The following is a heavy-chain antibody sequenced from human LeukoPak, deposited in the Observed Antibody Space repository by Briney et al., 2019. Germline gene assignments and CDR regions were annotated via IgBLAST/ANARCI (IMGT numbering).Heavy chain of an antibody. V-gene: IGHV3-53*01. D-gene: IGHD5-24*01. CDR3: ARESRDGYNYGDY. CDR2: IYSGGST. J-gene: IGHJ4*02. Sequence: PSETLSLTCTVSGGSISSYYWSWVRQAPGKGLEWVSVIYSGGSTYYSDSVKGRFTISRDNSKNTLYLQMNSLRAEDTAVYYCARESRDGYNYGDYWGQGTLVTVSS. CDR1: GGSISSYY.